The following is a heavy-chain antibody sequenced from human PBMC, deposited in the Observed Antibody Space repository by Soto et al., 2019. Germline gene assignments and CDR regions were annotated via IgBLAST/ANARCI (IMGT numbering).Heavy chain of an antibody. D-gene: IGHD6-6*01. J-gene: IGHJ4*02. CDR1: GGSISSSSYY. CDR3: ARDRWSSSSDFDY. V-gene: IGHV4-39*02. Sequence: SETLSLTCTVSGGSISSSSYYWGWIRQPPGKGLEWIGSIYYSGSTYYNPSLKSRVTISGDTSKNQFSLKLSSVTAADTAVYYCARDRWSSSSDFDYWGQVTLVTVSS. CDR2: IYYSGST.